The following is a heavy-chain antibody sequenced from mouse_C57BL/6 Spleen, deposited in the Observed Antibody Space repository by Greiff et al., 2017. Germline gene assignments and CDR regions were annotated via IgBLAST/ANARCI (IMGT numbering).Heavy chain of an antibody. V-gene: IGHV1-80*01. CDR2: IYPGDGDT. J-gene: IGHJ2*01. Sequence: VQLQQSGAELVKPGASVKISCKASGYAFSSYWMNWVKQRPGKGLEWIGQIYPGDGDTTYNGKFKGKATLTADKSSSTAYMQLSSLTSEDSAVYFFARPVGYGGFDDWGQGTALTVSS. D-gene: IGHD2-2*01. CDR1: GYAFSSYW. CDR3: ARPVGYGGFDD.